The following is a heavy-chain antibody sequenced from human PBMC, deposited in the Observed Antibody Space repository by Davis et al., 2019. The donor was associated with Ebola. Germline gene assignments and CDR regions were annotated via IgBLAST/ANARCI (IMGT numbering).Heavy chain of an antibody. CDR1: GYSFNNYW. CDR2: IDPSDSYT. V-gene: IGHV5-10-1*01. Sequence: KVSCKGSGYSFNNYWISWVRQLPGKGLEWLGRIDPSDSYTNYSPSFQGHITISVDRSVSSVFLQWSSLRASDTAIYYCARDIPSSYNWLDPWGQGTQVTVSS. CDR3: ARDIPSSYNWLDP. D-gene: IGHD2-15*01. J-gene: IGHJ5*02.